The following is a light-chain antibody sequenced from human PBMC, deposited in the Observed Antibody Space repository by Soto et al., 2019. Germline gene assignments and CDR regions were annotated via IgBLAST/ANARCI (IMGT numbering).Light chain of an antibody. CDR2: DVS. CDR1: QSLSRW. CDR3: QHYNSYPYT. V-gene: IGKV1-5*01. Sequence: DLQMTQSPSTLSASVGDRVTITCRASQSLSRWLAWYQQKPGKAPKLLISDVSNLESGVPSRFSGSGSGTEFTLTISCLQPDDFATYYCQHYNSYPYTFGQGTKLEIK. J-gene: IGKJ2*01.